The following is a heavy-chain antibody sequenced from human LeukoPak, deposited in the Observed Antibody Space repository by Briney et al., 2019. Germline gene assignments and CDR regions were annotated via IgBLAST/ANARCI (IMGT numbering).Heavy chain of an antibody. D-gene: IGHD5-18*01. CDR2: MNPNSGNT. CDR1: GYTFTSYD. Sequence: GASVKVSCKASGYTFTSYDINWVRQATGQGLEWMGWMNPNSGNTGYAQKFQGRVTMTRNTSISTAYMELSSLRSEDTAVYYCARGYSYGLYYYYYYGMDVWGQGTTVTVFS. V-gene: IGHV1-8*01. CDR3: ARGYSYGLYYYYYYGMDV. J-gene: IGHJ6*02.